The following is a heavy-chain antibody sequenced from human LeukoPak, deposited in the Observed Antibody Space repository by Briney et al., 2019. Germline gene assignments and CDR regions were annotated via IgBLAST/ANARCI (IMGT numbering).Heavy chain of an antibody. Sequence: PGESLKISCKGSGYSFTTYWIGWVRPMPGKGLEWMGIIYPGDSDTRYSPSFQGQVTISADKSISTAYLQWSSLKASDTAMYFCARARYCSGGSCYAEYWGQGTLVTVSS. CDR2: IYPGDSDT. CDR3: ARARYCSGGSCYAEY. V-gene: IGHV5-51*01. CDR1: GYSFTTYW. D-gene: IGHD2-15*01. J-gene: IGHJ4*02.